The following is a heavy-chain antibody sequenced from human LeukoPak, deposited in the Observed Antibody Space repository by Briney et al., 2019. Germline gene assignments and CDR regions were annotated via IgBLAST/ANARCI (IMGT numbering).Heavy chain of an antibody. CDR1: GGSINNFY. Sequence: SETLSLTCTVSGGSINNFYWTWIRQSPGKGLEWIGYVYYTRTTYYNPSLKSRLTISVDTSKNQFSLKLNSVTAADTALYFCARGGWSLDYWGQGILVTVSS. D-gene: IGHD6-19*01. CDR3: ARGGWSLDY. CDR2: VYYTRTT. J-gene: IGHJ4*02. V-gene: IGHV4-59*01.